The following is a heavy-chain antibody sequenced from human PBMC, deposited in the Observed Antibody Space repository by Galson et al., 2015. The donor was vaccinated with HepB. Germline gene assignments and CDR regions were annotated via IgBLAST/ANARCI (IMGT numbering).Heavy chain of an antibody. J-gene: IGHJ4*02. CDR3: ARPGSGSHSGYFDY. CDR1: GFTFSSYA. CDR2: ISYDGSNK. Sequence: SLRLSCAASGFTFSSYAMHWVRQAPGKGLGWVAVISYDGSNKYYADSVKGRFTISRDNSKNTLYLQMNSLRAEDTAVYYCARPGSGSHSGYFDYWGQGTLVTVSS. V-gene: IGHV3-30-3*01. D-gene: IGHD3-10*01.